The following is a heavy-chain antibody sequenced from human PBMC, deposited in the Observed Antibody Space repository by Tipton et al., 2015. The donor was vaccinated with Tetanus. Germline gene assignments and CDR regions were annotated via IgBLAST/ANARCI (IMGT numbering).Heavy chain of an antibody. CDR3: ARAFCNYNCHGGYFDY. J-gene: IGHJ4*02. D-gene: IGHD2/OR15-2a*01. CDR2: ISGSGDRT. V-gene: IGHV3-23*01. CDR1: GFYFPVYA. Sequence: SLRLSCAASGFYFPVYAVGWVRQVPGKGLEWVSSISGSGDRTYYSDSVEGRFTISRDNSANRLFLQMNSLKADDTAVYYCARAFCNYNCHGGYFDYWGQGTLVTVSS.